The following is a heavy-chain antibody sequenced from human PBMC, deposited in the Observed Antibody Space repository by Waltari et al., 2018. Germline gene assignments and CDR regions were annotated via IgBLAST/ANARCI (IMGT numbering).Heavy chain of an antibody. CDR3: ARQFCSGGSCYSWNDY. V-gene: IGHV4-38-2*01. CDR1: GYSISSGYY. Sequence: QVQLQESGPGLVKPSETLSLTCAVSGYSISSGYYWGWLRQPPGKGLEWIGSIYHSGSTYYNPSLKSRVTISVDTSKNQFSLKLSSVTAADTAVYYCARQFCSGGSCYSWNDYWGQGTLVTVSS. D-gene: IGHD2-15*01. J-gene: IGHJ4*02. CDR2: IYHSGST.